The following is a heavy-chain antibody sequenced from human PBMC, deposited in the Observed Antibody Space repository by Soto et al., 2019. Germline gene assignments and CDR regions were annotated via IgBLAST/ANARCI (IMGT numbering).Heavy chain of an antibody. CDR1: GFTFNTYA. CDR2: ISGSGSNT. V-gene: IGHV3-23*01. D-gene: IGHD3-10*01. Sequence: EVQLLESGGSLVQPGGSVTLSCGASGFTFNTYAMAWVRRAPGKGLEWVSAISGSGSNTYFADAVKGRFTISRDDSKKTVFMQMSKLRAEDTAMYYCAKSNMAILWFGNVGSYLDHWGQGTRVTVSS. CDR3: AKSNMAILWFGNVGSYLDH. J-gene: IGHJ4*02.